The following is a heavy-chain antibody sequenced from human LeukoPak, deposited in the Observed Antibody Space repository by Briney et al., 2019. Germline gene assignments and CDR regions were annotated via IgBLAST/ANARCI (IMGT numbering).Heavy chain of an antibody. CDR1: GGSISSGGYY. CDR3: ARDRYCSSTSCMSGYGMDV. Sequence: SETLSLTCTVSGGSISSGGYYWSWIRQHPGKGPEWIGYIYYSGSTYYNPSLKSRVTISVDTSKNQFSLKLSSVTAADTAVYYCARDRYCSSTSCMSGYGMDVWGQGTTVTVSS. V-gene: IGHV4-31*03. CDR2: IYYSGST. J-gene: IGHJ6*02. D-gene: IGHD2-2*01.